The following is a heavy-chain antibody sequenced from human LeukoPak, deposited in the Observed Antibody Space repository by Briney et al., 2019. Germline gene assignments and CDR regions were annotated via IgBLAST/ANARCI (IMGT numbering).Heavy chain of an antibody. CDR2: INTDGAVT. CDR3: ATKQWLAPPPDS. CDR1: GFTFSKYW. Sequence: GGSLRLSCAASGFTFSKYWLLWVRQAPGKGLESVSRINTDGAVTTYADSVKGRFTVSRDNADNTMFLQMNSVRDEDTAVYYCATKQWLAPPPDSWGQGTPVTVSS. J-gene: IGHJ4*02. V-gene: IGHV3-74*01. D-gene: IGHD6-19*01.